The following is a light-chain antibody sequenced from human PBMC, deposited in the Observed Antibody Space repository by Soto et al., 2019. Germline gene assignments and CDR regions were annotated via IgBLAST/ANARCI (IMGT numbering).Light chain of an antibody. CDR1: SSDVGGYNY. J-gene: IGLJ1*01. Sequence: QSVLTQPASVSGAPGQSITLSCTGTSSDVGGYNYVNWYQQDPGKAPKLLIFDVNNRPSGVSNRFSGSKSGNTASLTISGLQPEDEADYFCSSYTSSATYLFGTGTKVT. V-gene: IGLV2-14*03. CDR3: SSYTSSATYL. CDR2: DVN.